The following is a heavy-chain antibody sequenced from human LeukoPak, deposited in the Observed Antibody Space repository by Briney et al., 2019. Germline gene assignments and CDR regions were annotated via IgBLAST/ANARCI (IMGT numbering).Heavy chain of an antibody. CDR1: GFTFSSYG. CDR2: ISGSGGST. J-gene: IGHJ4*02. CDR3: ARAKPKNMVRGLIMRRESRYYFDY. V-gene: IGHV3-23*01. D-gene: IGHD3-10*01. Sequence: GGSLRLSCAASGFTFSSYGMTWVRQAPGKGLEWVSAISGSGGSTYYADSVKGRFTISRDNSKNTLYLQMNSLRAEDTAVYYCARAKPKNMVRGLIMRRESRYYFDYWGQGTLVTVSS.